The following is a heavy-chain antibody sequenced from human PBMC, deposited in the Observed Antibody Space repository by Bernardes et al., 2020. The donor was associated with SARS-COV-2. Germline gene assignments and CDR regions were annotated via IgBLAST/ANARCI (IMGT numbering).Heavy chain of an antibody. J-gene: IGHJ4*02. Sequence: ASVKVSCKASGYTFSAYYIHWLRQAPGQGFEWMGWISPKSGDTNYAQKFQGRVTMTRDTAISTEYMQLSRLTSDDTAVYYCARTFYYDRGGNSVFDQWGQGTLVSVSS. CDR1: GYTFSAYY. CDR2: ISPKSGDT. D-gene: IGHD3-22*01. V-gene: IGHV1-2*02. CDR3: ARTFYYDRGGNSVFDQ.